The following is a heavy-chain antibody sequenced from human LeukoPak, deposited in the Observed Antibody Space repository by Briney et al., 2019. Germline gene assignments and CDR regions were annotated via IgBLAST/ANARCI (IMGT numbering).Heavy chain of an antibody. CDR3: ATWPVCSSTSCCPFNCRAFDI. CDR2: FDPEDGET. Sequence: ASVKASCKVSGYTLTELSMHWGRQAPGKGLEWMGGFDPEDGETIYAQKFQGRVTMTEDTSTDTAYMELSSLRSEDTAVYYCATWPVCSSTSCCPFNCRAFDIWGQGTMVTVSS. J-gene: IGHJ3*02. CDR1: GYTLTELS. V-gene: IGHV1-24*01. D-gene: IGHD2-2*01.